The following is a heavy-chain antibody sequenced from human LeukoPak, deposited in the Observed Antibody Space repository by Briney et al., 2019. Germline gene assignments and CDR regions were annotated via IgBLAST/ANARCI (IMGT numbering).Heavy chain of an antibody. CDR3: ARDYCSSTSCYSSMDV. CDR2: SSSSGSTI. J-gene: IGHJ6*02. D-gene: IGHD2-2*01. Sequence: GGSLRLSCAASGFTFSDYYMSWIRQAPGKGLEWVSYSSSSGSTIYYADSVKGRFTISRDNSKNTLYLQMNSLRAEDTAVYYCARDYCSSTSCYSSMDVWGQGTTVTVSS. CDR1: GFTFSDYY. V-gene: IGHV3-11*04.